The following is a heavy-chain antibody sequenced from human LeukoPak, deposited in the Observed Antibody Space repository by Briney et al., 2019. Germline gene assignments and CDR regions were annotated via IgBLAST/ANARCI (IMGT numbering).Heavy chain of an antibody. V-gene: IGHV1-2*02. CDR2: INPNSGDT. CDR1: GYTFTGYY. Sequence: ASVKVSCKASGYTFTGYYMHWVRQAPRQGLEWMGWINPNSGDTNYAQKFQGRVTMTRDTSISTAYMELSSLRSDDTAVYYCARDRTESTRFDPWGQGTLVTVSS. D-gene: IGHD3-10*01. CDR3: ARDRTESTRFDP. J-gene: IGHJ5*02.